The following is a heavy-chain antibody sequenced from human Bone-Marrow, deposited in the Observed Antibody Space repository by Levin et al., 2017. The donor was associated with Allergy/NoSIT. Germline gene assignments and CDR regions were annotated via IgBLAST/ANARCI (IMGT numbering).Heavy chain of an antibody. CDR1: GFTFSKHW. CDR2: IKQDGSEK. V-gene: IGHV3-7*01. J-gene: IGHJ4*02. D-gene: IGHD3-22*01. CDR3: ARGTQYDSSGFYGAFAY. Sequence: PGGSLRLSCAASGFTFSKHWMNWVRQAPGKGLEWVANIKQDGSEKYYVDSVKGQFTISRDNAKNSLYLQMNSLRAEDTAVYYCARGTQYDSSGFYGAFAYWGQGALVTVSS.